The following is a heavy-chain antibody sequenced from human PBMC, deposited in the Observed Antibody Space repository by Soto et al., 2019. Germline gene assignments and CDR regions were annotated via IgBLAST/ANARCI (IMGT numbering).Heavy chain of an antibody. V-gene: IGHV3-48*02. CDR2: ISSSSSTI. J-gene: IGHJ6*02. CDR1: GLTFSNYA. Sequence: GGSLRLSCAASGLTFSNYAMYAMSWVRQAPGKGLEWVSGISSSSSTIYYADSVKGRFTISRDNAKNSLYLQMNSLRDEDTAVYYCARGGVTSYYYYGMDVWGQGTTVTVSS. D-gene: IGHD4-4*01. CDR3: ARGGVTSYYYYGMDV.